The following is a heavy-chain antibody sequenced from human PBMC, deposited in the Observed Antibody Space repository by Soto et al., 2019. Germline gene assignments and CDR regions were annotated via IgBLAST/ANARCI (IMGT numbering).Heavy chain of an antibody. CDR2: IHCDDSDT. CDR3: ARSGLLGGSGINWFDP. V-gene: IGHV5-51*01. Sequence: GESLKISCKGSGYTFSSYWIGWVRQMPGKGLEWMGIIHCDDSDTEYSPSFEGQVTISADKSISSAYLQWSSLKASDTAMYYCARSGLLGGSGINWFDPWGQGTLVTVS. CDR1: GYTFSSYW. J-gene: IGHJ5*02. D-gene: IGHD2-15*01.